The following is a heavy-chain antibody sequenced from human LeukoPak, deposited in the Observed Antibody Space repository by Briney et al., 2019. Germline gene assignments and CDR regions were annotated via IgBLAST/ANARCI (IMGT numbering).Heavy chain of an antibody. D-gene: IGHD6-19*01. J-gene: IGHJ6*03. CDR2: INHSGST. CDR1: GGSFSGYY. V-gene: IGHV4-34*01. CDR3: ARGPNSSGWYANYYYYMDV. Sequence: PSETLSLTCAVYGGSFSGYYWSWIRQPPGKGLKWIGEINHSGSTNYNPSLKSRVTISVDTSKNQFSLKLSSVTAADTAVYYCARGPNSSGWYANYYYYMDVWGKGTTVTVSS.